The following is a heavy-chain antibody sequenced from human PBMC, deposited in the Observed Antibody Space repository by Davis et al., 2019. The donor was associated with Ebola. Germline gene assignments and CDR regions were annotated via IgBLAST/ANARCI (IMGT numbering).Heavy chain of an antibody. V-gene: IGHV1-2*06. J-gene: IGHJ6*02. D-gene: IGHD6-6*01. CDR1: GYTFTGYY. CDR3: ARPRDQYSSSSWRSYGMDV. CDR2: INPNSGGT. Sequence: AASVTVSCKASGYTFTGYYMHWVRQAPGQGLEWMGRINPNSGGTNYAQKFQGRVTMTRDTSISTAYMELSRLRSDDTAVYYCARPRDQYSSSSWRSYGMDVWGQGTTVTVSS.